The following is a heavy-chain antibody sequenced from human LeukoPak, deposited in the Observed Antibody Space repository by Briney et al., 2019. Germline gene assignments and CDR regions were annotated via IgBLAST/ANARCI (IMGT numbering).Heavy chain of an antibody. CDR3: AREPRYYGSGPFDY. J-gene: IGHJ4*02. CDR2: IWYDGSNK. Sequence: GGSLRLSCAASGFTFSSYGMHWVRQAPGKGLEWVAVIWYDGSNKYYADSVEGRFTISRDNSKNTLYLQMNSLRAEDTAVYYCAREPRYYGSGPFDYWGQGTLVTVSS. V-gene: IGHV3-33*01. D-gene: IGHD3-10*01. CDR1: GFTFSSYG.